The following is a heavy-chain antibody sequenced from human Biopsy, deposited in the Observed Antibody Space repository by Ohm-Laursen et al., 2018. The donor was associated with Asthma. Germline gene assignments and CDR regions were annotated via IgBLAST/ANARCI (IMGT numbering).Heavy chain of an antibody. CDR2: INSVFGTT. V-gene: IGHV1-69*13. Sequence: GASVKVSCKSLGGTFNTYVIGWVRQAPGQGPERMGGINSVFGTTTYPQKFQDRVTITADDSTSTVYMELSSLRSEDTAVYYCARKAGSCISRTCYSLDFWGQGTLVTVSS. D-gene: IGHD2-2*01. CDR3: ARKAGSCISRTCYSLDF. J-gene: IGHJ4*02. CDR1: GGTFNTYV.